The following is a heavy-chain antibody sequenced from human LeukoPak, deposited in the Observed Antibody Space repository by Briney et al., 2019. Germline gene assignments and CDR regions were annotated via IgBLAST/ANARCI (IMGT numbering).Heavy chain of an antibody. CDR2: IIPIFGTA. CDR1: GGTFNSYA. Sequence: ASVSVSFKASGGTFNSYAISWVRQAPGQGLGWMGGIIPIFGTANYAQTFQGRVTITTDESTSTDYMELSSLRSEDTAVYYCARDGDYYDSSGYFDYWGQGTLVTVSS. V-gene: IGHV1-69*05. D-gene: IGHD3-22*01. J-gene: IGHJ4*02. CDR3: ARDGDYYDSSGYFDY.